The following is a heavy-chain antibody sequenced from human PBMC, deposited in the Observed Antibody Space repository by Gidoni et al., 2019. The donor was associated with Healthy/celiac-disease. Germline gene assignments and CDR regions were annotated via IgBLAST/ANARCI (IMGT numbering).Heavy chain of an antibody. CDR2: ISSSSSTI. CDR3: ASETSYDYVWGSYRQYYFDY. J-gene: IGHJ4*02. Sequence: PGGSLRLSCAASGFTFSSYSMNWVRQAPGKGLEWVSYISSSSSTIYYADSVKGRFTISRDNAKNSLYLQMNSLRAEDTAVYYCASETSYDYVWGSYRQYYFDYWGQGTLVTVSS. CDR1: GFTFSSYS. D-gene: IGHD3-16*02. V-gene: IGHV3-48*01.